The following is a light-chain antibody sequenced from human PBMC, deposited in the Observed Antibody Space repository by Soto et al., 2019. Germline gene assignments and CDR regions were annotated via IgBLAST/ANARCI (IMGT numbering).Light chain of an antibody. Sequence: EIVLTQSPGTLSVSPGERDTLSCRASQSVRNVYLAWYQQKPGQAPRLLIYDASNRATGIPDRFSGSGSGTDFTLTINRLEPEDFALYYCQQSGSSPRTFGQGTKLEIK. CDR3: QQSGSSPRT. CDR1: QSVRNVY. CDR2: DAS. J-gene: IGKJ2*01. V-gene: IGKV3-20*01.